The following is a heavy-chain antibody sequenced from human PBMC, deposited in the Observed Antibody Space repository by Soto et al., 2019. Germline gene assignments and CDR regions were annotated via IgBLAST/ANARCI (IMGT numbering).Heavy chain of an antibody. CDR2: IIPIFGTA. CDR1: GGTFSSYA. J-gene: IGHJ5*02. V-gene: IGHV1-69*06. CDR3: ASSSAEGAAPPNWFDP. Sequence: SVKVSCKASGGTFSSYAISWVRQAPGQGLGWMGGIIPIFGTANYAQKFQGRVTITADKSTSTAYMELSSLRSEDTAVYYCASSSAEGAAPPNWFDPWGQGTLVTVSS. D-gene: IGHD3-16*01.